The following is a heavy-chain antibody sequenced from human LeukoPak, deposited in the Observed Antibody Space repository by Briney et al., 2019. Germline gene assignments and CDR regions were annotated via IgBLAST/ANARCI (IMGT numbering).Heavy chain of an antibody. CDR2: IYYSGST. Sequence: SETLSLTCTVSGGSISSSSYYWGWIRQPPGKGLEWIGSIYYSGSTYYNPSLKSRVTISVDTSKNQFSLKLSSVTAADTAVYYCARCSTSCSGADYWGQGTLVTVSS. V-gene: IGHV4-39*01. CDR3: ARCSTSCSGADY. D-gene: IGHD2-2*01. CDR1: GGSISSSSYY. J-gene: IGHJ4*02.